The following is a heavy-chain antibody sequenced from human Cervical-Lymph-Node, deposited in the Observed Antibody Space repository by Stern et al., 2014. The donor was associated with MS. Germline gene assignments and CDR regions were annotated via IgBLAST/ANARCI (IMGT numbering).Heavy chain of an antibody. CDR1: GGTFSTSV. CDR2: ISPMFGRA. CDR3: ARERDNSYAFDS. V-gene: IGHV1-69*01. J-gene: IGHJ4*02. D-gene: IGHD3-16*01. Sequence: VQLVDSGADMRQPGPSVRVSCKASGGTFSTSVISWLRQAPGQGLEWMGGISPMFGRANYAQKFQGSVTITADESTSTVYMGLTSLRSEDTGVYYCARERDNSYAFDSWGQGTLLTVSS.